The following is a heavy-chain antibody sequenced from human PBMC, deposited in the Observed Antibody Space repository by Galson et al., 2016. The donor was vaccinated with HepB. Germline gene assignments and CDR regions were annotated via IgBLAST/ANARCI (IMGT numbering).Heavy chain of an antibody. Sequence: SETLSLTCAVSGVSISGTTWWSWVRQPPGKGLEWIGEIYHSGSTNYNPSLQSRVTISFDTSKNQFSLNLNSVTAADTALYYCVRDGYYCLDAWGQGTTVTVSS. V-gene: IGHV4-4*02. J-gene: IGHJ6*02. CDR3: VRDGYYCLDA. CDR1: GVSISGTTW. CDR2: IYHSGST.